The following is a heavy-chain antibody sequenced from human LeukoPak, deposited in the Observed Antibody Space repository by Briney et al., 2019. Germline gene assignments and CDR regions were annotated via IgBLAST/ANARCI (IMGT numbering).Heavy chain of an antibody. Sequence: RASVKVSCKASGGTFSSYAISWVRQAPGQGLEWMGRIIPIHGIANYAQKFQGRVTITADKSTSTAYMELSSLRSEDTAVYYCARVSDFYQPDFDYWGQGTLVTVSS. CDR2: IIPIHGIA. D-gene: IGHD3-3*01. J-gene: IGHJ4*02. CDR1: GGTFSSYA. CDR3: ARVSDFYQPDFDY. V-gene: IGHV1-69*04.